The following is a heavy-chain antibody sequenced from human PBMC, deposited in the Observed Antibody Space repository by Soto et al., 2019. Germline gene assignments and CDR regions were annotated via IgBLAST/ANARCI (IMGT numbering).Heavy chain of an antibody. J-gene: IGHJ4*02. D-gene: IGHD4-17*01. Sequence: QITLKESGPSPVKPTQTLTVTCTFSGFSLSNSGVGVAWIRQPPGKALEWLALIYGDNDKRYSPSLKTRLTITKYPSKNQVVLTMTNMYPVDTATYYWAHCTLHDYGDYDPGTSHVFDSWGQGTLVTVSS. CDR1: GFSLSNSGVG. CDR3: AHCTLHDYGDYDPGTSHVFDS. V-gene: IGHV2-5*02. CDR2: IYGDNDK.